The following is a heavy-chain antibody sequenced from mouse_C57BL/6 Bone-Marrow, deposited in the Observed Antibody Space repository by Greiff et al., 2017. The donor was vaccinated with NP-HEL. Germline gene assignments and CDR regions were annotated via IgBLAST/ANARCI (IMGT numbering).Heavy chain of an antibody. Sequence: VKLMESGPGLVAPSQSLSITCTVSGFSLTSYGVHWVRQPPGKGLEWLVVIWSDGSTTYNSALKSRLSISKDNSKSQVFLKMNSLQTDDTAMYYCARHALFYGSRYNYAMDYWGQGTSVTVSS. CDR1: GFSLTSYG. CDR3: ARHALFYGSRYNYAMDY. CDR2: IWSDGST. V-gene: IGHV2-6-1*01. J-gene: IGHJ4*01. D-gene: IGHD1-1*01.